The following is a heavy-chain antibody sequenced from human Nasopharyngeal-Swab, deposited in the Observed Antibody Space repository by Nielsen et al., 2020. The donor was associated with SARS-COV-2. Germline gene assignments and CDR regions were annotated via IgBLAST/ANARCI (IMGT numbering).Heavy chain of an antibody. D-gene: IGHD6-13*01. CDR1: GYTFTSYG. Sequence: ASVKVSCKASGYTFTSYGISWVRQAPGQGLEWMGWISAYNGNTNYAQKLQGRVTMTTDTSTSTAYMELRSLRSDDTAVYYCARDPYGSTRQLAPRGELRHRPFDYWGQGTLVTVSS. CDR2: ISAYNGNT. V-gene: IGHV1-18*01. J-gene: IGHJ4*02. CDR3: ARDPYGSTRQLAPRGELRHRPFDY.